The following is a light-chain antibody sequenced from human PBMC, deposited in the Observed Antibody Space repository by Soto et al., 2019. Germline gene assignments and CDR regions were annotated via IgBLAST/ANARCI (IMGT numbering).Light chain of an antibody. CDR2: DAS. CDR1: QSISSY. Sequence: EIVLTQSPATLSLSPGERATLSCRASQSISSYLAWYQQKPGQAPRLLIYDASNRATGIPARFSGSGSGTEFTLTISSLQSEDFAVYYCQQYHNWPITFGQGTRLENK. V-gene: IGKV3-11*01. CDR3: QQYHNWPIT. J-gene: IGKJ5*01.